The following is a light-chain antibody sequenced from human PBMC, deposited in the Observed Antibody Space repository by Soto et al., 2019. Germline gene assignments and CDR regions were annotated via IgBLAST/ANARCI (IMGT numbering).Light chain of an antibody. Sequence: QPVLTQPPSVSGAPGQTVTISCTGSSSNIGAGYDVHWYQQLPGTAPKLLIYGNYNRPSGVPDRFSGSKSGTSISLAITGLQAEDEADYYCQSYDSSLSGFVFGTGTKLTVL. CDR3: QSYDSSLSGFV. CDR2: GNY. V-gene: IGLV1-40*01. J-gene: IGLJ1*01. CDR1: SSNIGAGYD.